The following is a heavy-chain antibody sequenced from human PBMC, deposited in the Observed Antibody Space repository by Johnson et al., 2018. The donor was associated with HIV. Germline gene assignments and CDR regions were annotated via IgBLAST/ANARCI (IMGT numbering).Heavy chain of an antibody. V-gene: IGHV3-30-3*01. J-gene: IGHJ3*02. CDR1: GLTFSDFA. D-gene: IGHD3-10*01. Sequence: QVQLVESGGGVVQPGKSLRLSCAASGLTFSDFAMHWVRQAPGKGLEWVAVTSYDGINKYYATSVKGRFTISRDNSKNTLYLQMNSLRAEDTAVYYCASGGPYDSGIIDAFDIGGQGTMVTVSS. CDR3: ASGGPYDSGIIDAFDI. CDR2: TSYDGINK.